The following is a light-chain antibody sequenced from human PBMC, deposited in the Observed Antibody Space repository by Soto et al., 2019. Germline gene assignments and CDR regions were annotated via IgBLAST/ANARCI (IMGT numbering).Light chain of an antibody. CDR3: CSYAGSSTVV. V-gene: IGLV2-14*01. Sequence: QSALTQPASVSGSPGQSITISCTGTSSDLGGSNYVSWYQQHPGKAPKLMIYEVSYRPSGVSNRFSGSKSGNTASLTISGLQAEDEADYYCCSYAGSSTVVFGGGTKLTVL. CDR1: SSDLGGSNY. J-gene: IGLJ2*01. CDR2: EVS.